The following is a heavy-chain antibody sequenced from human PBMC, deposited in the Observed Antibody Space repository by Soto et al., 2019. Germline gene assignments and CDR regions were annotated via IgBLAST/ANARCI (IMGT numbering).Heavy chain of an antibody. Sequence: GGSLRLSCAASGFTFSSYAMHWVRQAPGKGLEWVAVISYDGSNKYYADSVKGRFTISRDNSKNTLYLQMNSLRAEDTAVYYCARDLWPQQAAGYSYGPRLWGQGTLVTVS. V-gene: IGHV3-30-3*01. CDR1: GFTFSSYA. CDR3: ARDLWPQQAAGYSYGPRL. D-gene: IGHD5-18*01. J-gene: IGHJ4*02. CDR2: ISYDGSNK.